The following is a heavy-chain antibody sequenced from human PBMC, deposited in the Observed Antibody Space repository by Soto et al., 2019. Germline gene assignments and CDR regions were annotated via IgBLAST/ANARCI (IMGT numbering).Heavy chain of an antibody. V-gene: IGHV1-18*01. Sequence: QVQLVQSGAEVKKPGASVKVSCKASGYTFTSYGISWVRQAPGQGLEWMGWISAYNGNTNYAQKFQGRVTMTTGTTTSTACRELRSLRSDDTGGYYCAGGTTVETGSYWGQGTLVTVSS. CDR3: AGGTTVETGSY. CDR1: GYTFTSYG. CDR2: ISAYNGNT. J-gene: IGHJ4*02. D-gene: IGHD4-17*01.